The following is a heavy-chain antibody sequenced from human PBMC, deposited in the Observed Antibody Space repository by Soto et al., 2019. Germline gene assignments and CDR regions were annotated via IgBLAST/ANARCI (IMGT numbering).Heavy chain of an antibody. CDR3: AALTNCSGDSCYAHSDY. V-gene: IGHV1-58*02. D-gene: IGHD2-15*01. CDR1: GFTFTSSA. CDR2: IVVGSGNT. Sequence: ASVKVSCKASGFTFTSSAMQWVRQARGQRLEWIGWIVVGSGNTNYAQKFQERVTITRDMSTSTAYMELSSLRSEDTAVYYCAALTNCSGDSCYAHSDYWGQGTLVTVSS. J-gene: IGHJ4*02.